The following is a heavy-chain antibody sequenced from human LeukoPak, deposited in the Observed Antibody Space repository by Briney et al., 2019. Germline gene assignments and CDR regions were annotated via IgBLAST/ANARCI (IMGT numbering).Heavy chain of an antibody. CDR1: GFTFSSYS. CDR3: ARDSYCTNGVCYPPDV. D-gene: IGHD2-8*01. CDR2: ISSSGSYI. J-gene: IGHJ6*02. Sequence: GGSLRLSCAASGFTFSSYSMNWVRQAPGKGLEWVSSISSSGSYIYYADSVKGRFTISRDNAKNSLYLQMNSLRAEDTAVYYCARDSYCTNGVCYPPDVWGQGTTVTVSS. V-gene: IGHV3-21*01.